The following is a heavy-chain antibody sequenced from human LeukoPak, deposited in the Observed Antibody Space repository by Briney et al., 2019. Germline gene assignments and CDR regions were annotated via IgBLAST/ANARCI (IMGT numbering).Heavy chain of an antibody. V-gene: IGHV3-73*01. CDR1: GFTFSGSA. CDR2: IRSKANNYAT. Sequence: GGSLRLSCAASGFTFSGSAMHWVRQASGKGLEWVGRIRSKANNYATAYAASVRGRFTISRDGSKNTAYLQMNSLKTEDTAVYYCTRQVTGLSSWDWGQGTLVTVSS. CDR3: TRQVTGLSSWD. D-gene: IGHD6-13*01. J-gene: IGHJ4*02.